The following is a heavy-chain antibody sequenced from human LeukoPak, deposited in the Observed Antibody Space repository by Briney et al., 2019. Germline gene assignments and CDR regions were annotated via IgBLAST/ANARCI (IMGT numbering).Heavy chain of an antibody. CDR2: IKQDGREK. Sequence: GGSLRLSCEASGFTFTSYWMSWVRQAPGKGLEWVANIKQDGREKYYVDSVKGRFTISRDNAKNSLYLQMDSLRAEDTAVNYCGRGSGTCRRVGLRGDAFGFWGQRTFVTVLS. D-gene: IGHD2-15*01. CDR3: GRGSGTCRRVGLRGDAFGF. CDR1: GFTFTSYW. V-gene: IGHV3-7*01. J-gene: IGHJ3*01.